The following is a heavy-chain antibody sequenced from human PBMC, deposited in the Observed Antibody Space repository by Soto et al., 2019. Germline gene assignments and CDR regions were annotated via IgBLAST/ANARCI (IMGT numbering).Heavy chain of an antibody. CDR1: GGTCSSYS. Sequence: GAAVKVSCKASGGTCSSYSISWVRQATGEGVEGMGGIIPIVGTANYAQKFQGRVTITADESTSTAYMELSSLSSEDTAVYYCASVPYYDIFPGPYYYYGMDVWGQGTTVTVSS. CDR3: ASVPYYDIFPGPYYYYGMDV. J-gene: IGHJ6*02. D-gene: IGHD3-9*01. V-gene: IGHV1-69*13. CDR2: IIPIVGTA.